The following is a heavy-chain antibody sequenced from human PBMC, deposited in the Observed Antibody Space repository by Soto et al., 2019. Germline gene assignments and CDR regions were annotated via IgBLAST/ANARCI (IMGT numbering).Heavy chain of an antibody. D-gene: IGHD3-22*01. CDR3: ARAVEGYYDSSGYYLGY. CDR1: GGTFSSYA. Sequence: QVQLVQSGAEVKKPGSSVKVSCKASGGTFSSYAISWVRQAPGQGLEWMGGIIPIFGTANYAQKFQGRVTMTADESTSTAYMELSSLRSEDTAVYYCARAVEGYYDSSGYYLGYWGQGTLVTVSS. CDR2: IIPIFGTA. J-gene: IGHJ4*02. V-gene: IGHV1-69*01.